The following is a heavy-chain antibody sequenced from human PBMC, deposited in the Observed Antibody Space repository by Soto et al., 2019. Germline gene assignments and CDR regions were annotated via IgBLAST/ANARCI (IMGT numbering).Heavy chain of an antibody. D-gene: IGHD3-3*01. J-gene: IGHJ5*02. Sequence: PSETLSLTCTVSGGSISSGSNYWGWIRQPPGKGLEWIGSVHFGGSTYSSPSLKRRVTVSVDTSKNQFSLWLTSVTAADTAVYYCARHQGYDFYSAYRPGWFDPWGQGTLVTVSS. V-gene: IGHV4-39*01. CDR3: ARHQGYDFYSAYRPGWFDP. CDR2: VHFGGST. CDR1: GGSISSGSNY.